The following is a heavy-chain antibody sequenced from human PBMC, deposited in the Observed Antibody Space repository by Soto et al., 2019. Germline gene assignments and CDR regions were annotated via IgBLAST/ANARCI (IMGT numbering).Heavy chain of an antibody. CDR1: GFSFFSYT. D-gene: IGHD1-7*01. V-gene: IGHV3-21*01. J-gene: IGHJ4*02. CDR2: ISSDNKYI. Sequence: GGSLRLSCAGAGFSFFSYTMTWVRQAPGKGLEWVSSISSDNKYIYYADSVKGRFTISRDNAKSSLFLQMNSLRADDKAVYYCTRSPRSITGTPAGGAQNDYWGQGALVTVSS. CDR3: TRSPRSITGTPAGGAQNDY.